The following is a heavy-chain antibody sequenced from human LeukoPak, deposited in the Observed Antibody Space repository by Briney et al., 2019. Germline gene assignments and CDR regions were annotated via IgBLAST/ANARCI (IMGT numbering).Heavy chain of an antibody. CDR1: GGSFSGYY. J-gene: IGHJ4*02. V-gene: IGHV3-7*01. Sequence: ETLSLTCAVYGGSFSGYYWSWIRQPPGKGLEWVANIRQDGSVQNYVDSVKGRFTISRDNPKNSVYLQMSSLRAEDTAVYYCLVTTRSRGFDYWGQGTLVTVSS. D-gene: IGHD1/OR15-1a*01. CDR3: LVTTRSRGFDY. CDR2: IRQDGSVQ.